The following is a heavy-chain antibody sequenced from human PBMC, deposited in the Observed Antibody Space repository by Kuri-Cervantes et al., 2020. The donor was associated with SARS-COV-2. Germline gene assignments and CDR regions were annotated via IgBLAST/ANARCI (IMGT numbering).Heavy chain of an antibody. Sequence: LRLSCAISGDSVSSNSAAWNWIRQSPSRGLEWLGRTFYRSKWYNDYAVSVKSRITINPNTSKNQFSLQLNSVTPEDTAVYYCARDRDLAGGMDVWGQGTTVTVSS. J-gene: IGHJ6*02. CDR3: ARDRDLAGGMDV. V-gene: IGHV6-1*01. CDR2: TFYRSKWYN. D-gene: IGHD6-13*01. CDR1: GDSVSSNSAA.